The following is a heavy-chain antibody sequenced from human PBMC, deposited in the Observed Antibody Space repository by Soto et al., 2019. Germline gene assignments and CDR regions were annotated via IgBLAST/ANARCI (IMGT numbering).Heavy chain of an antibody. CDR2: IDPSDSYT. D-gene: IGHD3-22*01. J-gene: IGHJ4*02. Sequence: GESLKISCKGSGYSFTSYWISWVRQMPGKGLEWMGRIDPSDSYTNYSPSFQGHVTISADKSISTAYLQWSSLKASDTAMYYCARHTYYYDSSGYSDFDYWGQGTLVTVSS. V-gene: IGHV5-10-1*01. CDR1: GYSFTSYW. CDR3: ARHTYYYDSSGYSDFDY.